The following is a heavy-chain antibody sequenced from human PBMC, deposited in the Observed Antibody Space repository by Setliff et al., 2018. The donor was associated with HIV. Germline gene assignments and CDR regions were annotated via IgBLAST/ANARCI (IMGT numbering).Heavy chain of an antibody. CDR3: ARLRVSSSSQTFDH. CDR2: INHSGST. D-gene: IGHD6-6*01. V-gene: IGHV4-34*01. Sequence: PSETLSLTCAVYGGSFSGHSWSWIRQPPGKGLEWIGQINHSGSTHYNPSLKSRVAMSVDTSKNQFSLDLTSVTPADTAVYYCARLRVSSSSQTFDHWGQGILVTVSS. CDR1: GGSFSGHS. J-gene: IGHJ4*02.